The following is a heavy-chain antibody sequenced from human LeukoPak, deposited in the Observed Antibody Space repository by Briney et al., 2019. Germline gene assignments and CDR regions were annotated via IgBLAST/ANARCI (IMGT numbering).Heavy chain of an antibody. D-gene: IGHD1-26*01. V-gene: IGHV3-30*18. CDR3: AKEEGWGVNSFDM. J-gene: IGHJ3*02. CDR1: GFSFSNYG. Sequence: PGRSLRLSCAASGFSFSNYGMNWVRQAPGKGPEWVAIISSDGRTQIYTDSVKGRFTISRDNPKKTLNLQMNYLEAEDTAVYYCAKEEGWGVNSFDMWGQGTMVTVSS. CDR2: ISSDGRTQ.